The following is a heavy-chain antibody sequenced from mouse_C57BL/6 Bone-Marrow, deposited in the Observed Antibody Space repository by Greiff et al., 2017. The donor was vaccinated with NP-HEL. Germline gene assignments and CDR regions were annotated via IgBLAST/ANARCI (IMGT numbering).Heavy chain of an antibody. CDR3: ARRRGNYYGSSPAWFAY. J-gene: IGHJ3*01. CDR2: IYPGDGDT. Sequence: LVESGAELVKPGASVKISCKASGYAFSSYWMNWVKQRPGKGLEWIGQIYPGDGDTNYNGKFKGKATLTADKSSSTAYMQLSSLTSEDSAVYFCARRRGNYYGSSPAWFAYWGQGTLVTVSA. CDR1: GYAFSSYW. D-gene: IGHD1-1*01. V-gene: IGHV1-80*01.